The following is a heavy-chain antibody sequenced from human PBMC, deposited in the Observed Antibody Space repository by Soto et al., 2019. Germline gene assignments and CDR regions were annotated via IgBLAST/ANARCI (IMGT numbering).Heavy chain of an antibody. Sequence: SETLSLTCTVSGASITGSFFWSWIRQPAGKGLEWIGRFSLSGTTNYNPSLRSRVTMSADVSKNQFSLRLTSVTAADTALYYCAGGMPPPGAPACYYFAPWGQGTLVTVPS. D-gene: IGHD2-8*02. CDR1: GASITGSFF. CDR3: AGGMPPPGAPACYYFAP. CDR2: FSLSGTT. J-gene: IGHJ4*02. V-gene: IGHV4-4*07.